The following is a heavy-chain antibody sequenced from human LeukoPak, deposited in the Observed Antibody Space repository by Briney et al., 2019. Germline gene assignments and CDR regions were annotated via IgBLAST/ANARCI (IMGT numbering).Heavy chain of an antibody. V-gene: IGHV3-11*01. Sequence: GGSLRLSCAASGFTFSDYYMSWIRQAPGKGPEWVSYISDSGSTIYYADSVKGRFTISRDNAKNSLYLQMNSLRVEDTAVYYCARDRLGDYDSSGYYDNWGQGTLVTVSS. D-gene: IGHD3-22*01. CDR2: ISDSGSTI. CDR1: GFTFSDYY. J-gene: IGHJ4*02. CDR3: ARDRLGDYDSSGYYDN.